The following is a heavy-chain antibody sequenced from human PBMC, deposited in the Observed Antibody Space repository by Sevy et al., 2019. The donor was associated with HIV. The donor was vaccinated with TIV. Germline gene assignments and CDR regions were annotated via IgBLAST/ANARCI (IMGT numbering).Heavy chain of an antibody. CDR3: ATDPYYGSGSSLRDY. V-gene: IGHV1-24*01. CDR2: FDPEDGET. Sequence: ASVKVSCKVSGYTLTELSMHWVRQAPGKGLEWMGGFDPEDGETIHAQKFQGRVTMTEDTSTDTAYMELSSLRSEDTAVYYCATDPYYGSGSSLRDYWGQGTLVTVSS. J-gene: IGHJ4*02. D-gene: IGHD3-10*01. CDR1: GYTLTELS.